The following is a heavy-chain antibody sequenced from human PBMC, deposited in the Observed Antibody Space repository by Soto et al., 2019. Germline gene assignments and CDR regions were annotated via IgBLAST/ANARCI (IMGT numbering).Heavy chain of an antibody. Sequence: ETLSLTCAVYGGSFSGYYWSWVRQAPGKGLEWVSTIKTSGDTTFYADPVKGRFTTSRDDSKNTLYLQMNSLRAEDTATYYCTKDVTGDIGADFWGQGTPVTVSS. CDR3: TKDVTGDIGADF. D-gene: IGHD2-21*02. CDR1: GGSFSGYY. V-gene: IGHV3-23*05. J-gene: IGHJ4*02. CDR2: IKTSGDTT.